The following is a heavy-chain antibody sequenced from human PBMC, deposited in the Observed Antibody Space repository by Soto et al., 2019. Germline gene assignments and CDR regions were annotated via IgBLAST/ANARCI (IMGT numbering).Heavy chain of an antibody. Sequence: GGPLRFSCAASGFNFGNNWMHWVRQAPGRGLEWVSRMESDGRTTNYADAVKGGFTVSTDNAKNTLYLQENSLRSEDTSVYYCASAEVDYWGPGTLVTVSS. CDR3: ASAEVDY. CDR1: GFNFGNNW. V-gene: IGHV3-74*01. J-gene: IGHJ4*02. CDR2: MESDGRTT.